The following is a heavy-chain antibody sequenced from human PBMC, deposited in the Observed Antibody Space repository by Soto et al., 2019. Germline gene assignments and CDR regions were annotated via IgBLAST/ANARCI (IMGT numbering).Heavy chain of an antibody. V-gene: IGHV3-33*01. Sequence: GGSLRLSCAASGFTFSSYGMHWVRQAPGKGLEWVAVIWYDGSNKYYADSVKGRFTISRDNSKNTLYLQMNSLRAEDTAVYYCAREGRYHDSSGYGSGAFDIWGQGTMVTVSS. CDR3: AREGRYHDSSGYGSGAFDI. D-gene: IGHD3-22*01. CDR2: IWYDGSNK. J-gene: IGHJ3*02. CDR1: GFTFSSYG.